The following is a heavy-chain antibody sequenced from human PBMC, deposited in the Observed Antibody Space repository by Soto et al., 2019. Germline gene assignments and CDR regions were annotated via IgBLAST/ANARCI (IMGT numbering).Heavy chain of an antibody. J-gene: IGHJ4*02. Sequence: ASETLSLTCAVSCYSINSDFYWGWIRQPPGKGLEWVGSVYHSGTTYYNPSLKSRLAISVDTSNNHFSLKLSSVTAADTAVYYCAKGYNTAVRYFTYWGQGTLVTVSS. D-gene: IGHD2-15*01. CDR3: AKGYNTAVRYFTY. CDR2: VYHSGTT. V-gene: IGHV4-38-2*01. CDR1: CYSINSDFY.